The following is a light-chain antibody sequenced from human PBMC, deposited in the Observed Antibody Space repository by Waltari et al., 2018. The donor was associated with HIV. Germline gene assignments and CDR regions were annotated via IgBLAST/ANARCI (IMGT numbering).Light chain of an antibody. J-gene: IGKJ5*01. CDR2: LGS. V-gene: IGKV2-28*01. Sequence: DIVMTQSPLSLPVTPGEPASISCRSSQSLLHSDGYKYLDWYLQKPGQSPQLLIYLGSYRASGVPDRFSGSGSGTDFTLKISRVEAEDVGVDYCMEALQTPITFGQGTRLEIK. CDR1: QSLLHSDGYKY. CDR3: MEALQTPIT.